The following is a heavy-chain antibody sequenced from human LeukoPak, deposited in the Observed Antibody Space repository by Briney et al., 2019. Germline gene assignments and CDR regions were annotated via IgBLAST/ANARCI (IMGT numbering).Heavy chain of an antibody. CDR3: ARGSLSEDDYGFRSYYFDY. CDR2: INHSGST. J-gene: IGHJ4*02. Sequence: SETLSLTCAVYGGSFSGYYWSWIRQPPGKGLEWIGEINHSGSTNYNPSLKSRVTISVDTSKNQFSLKLSSVTAAGTAVYYCARGSLSEDDYGFRSYYFDYWGQGTLVTVSS. D-gene: IGHD4-17*01. V-gene: IGHV4-34*01. CDR1: GGSFSGYY.